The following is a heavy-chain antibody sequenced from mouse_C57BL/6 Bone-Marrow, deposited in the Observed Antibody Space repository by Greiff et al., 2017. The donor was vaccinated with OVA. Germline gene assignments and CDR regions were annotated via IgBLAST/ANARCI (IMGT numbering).Heavy chain of an antibody. D-gene: IGHD3-2*02. CDR2: INPSSGYT. CDR1: GYTFTSYT. J-gene: IGHJ2*01. CDR3: ARAAQATLDY. Sequence: VQLQQSGAELARPGASVKMSCKASGYTFTSYTMHWVKQRPGQGLEWIGYINPSSGYTKYNQKFKDKATLTADKSSSKAYMQLSSLTSEDSAVYYCARAAQATLDYWGQGTTLTVSS. V-gene: IGHV1-4*01.